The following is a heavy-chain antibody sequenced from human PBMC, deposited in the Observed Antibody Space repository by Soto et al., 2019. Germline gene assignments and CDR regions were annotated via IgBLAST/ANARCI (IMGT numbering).Heavy chain of an antibody. J-gene: IGHJ4*02. V-gene: IGHV3-15*07. CDR2: IKSKTDGGTT. CDR1: GFTFSNVW. CDR3: TPLALKYSSGWYEFSD. D-gene: IGHD6-19*01. Sequence: EVQLVESGGGLVKPGGSLRLSCAASGFTFSNVWMNLVRQAPGKGLEWVGRIKSKTDGGTTDYAAPVKGRFTISRDDSINTLYLQMNSLKTEDTAVYYCTPLALKYSSGWYEFSDWGQGTLVTVSS.